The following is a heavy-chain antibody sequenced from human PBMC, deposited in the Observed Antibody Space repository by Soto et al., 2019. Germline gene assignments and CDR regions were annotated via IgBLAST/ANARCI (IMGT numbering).Heavy chain of an antibody. CDR1: GYMFTKSA. D-gene: IGHD6-19*01. CDR2: ISGDSDNT. Sequence: ASVKVSCKASGYMFTKSAMHWVRQAPGQRLEWMGWISGDSDNTKYSPKLQDRVTITRDTSASTAYMELSSLRSEDTALYYCARDGVAAGNINFDYWGQGTLVTVPQ. CDR3: ARDGVAAGNINFDY. J-gene: IGHJ4*01. V-gene: IGHV1-3*01.